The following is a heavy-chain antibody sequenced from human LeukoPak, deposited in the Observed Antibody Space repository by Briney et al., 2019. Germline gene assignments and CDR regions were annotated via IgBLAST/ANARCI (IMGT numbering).Heavy chain of an antibody. CDR1: GSDFSSHN. Sequence: GGSLRLSCAVSGSDFSSHNFHWVRQAPGKGLEWVSFISRNSRTTYYADSVKGRFTISRDDAKNLVYLQMNSLGAEDTAVYYCAKDRVGATLDAFDIWGQGTMVTVSS. D-gene: IGHD1-26*01. CDR2: ISRNSRTT. CDR3: AKDRVGATLDAFDI. J-gene: IGHJ3*02. V-gene: IGHV3-48*04.